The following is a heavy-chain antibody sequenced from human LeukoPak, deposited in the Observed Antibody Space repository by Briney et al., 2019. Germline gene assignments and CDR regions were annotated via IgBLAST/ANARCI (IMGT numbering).Heavy chain of an antibody. D-gene: IGHD3-22*01. V-gene: IGHV3-30*04. J-gene: IGHJ4*02. CDR3: ARDWYDSSGYGDY. CDR1: GFTFSNYA. Sequence: GGSLRLSCAASGFTFSNYAMHWVRQAPGKGLEWVAVISYDGSNKYYADSVKGRFTISRDNSKNTLYLQMNSLRAEDTAVYYCARDWYDSSGYGDYWGQGTLVTVSS. CDR2: ISYDGSNK.